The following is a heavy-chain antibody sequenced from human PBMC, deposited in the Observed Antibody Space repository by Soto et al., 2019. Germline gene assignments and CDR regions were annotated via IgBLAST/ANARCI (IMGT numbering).Heavy chain of an antibody. V-gene: IGHV3-7*01. CDR2: IKQDGSEK. CDR3: ARVRTPFKYYFDY. J-gene: IGHJ4*02. CDR1: GFTFSSYW. Sequence: EVQLVESGGGLVQPGGPLRLSCAASGFTFSSYWMSWVRQAPGKGLEWVANIKQDGSEKYYVDSVKGRFTISRDNAKNSLYLQMNSLRAEDTAVYYCARVRTPFKYYFDYWGQGTLVTVSS.